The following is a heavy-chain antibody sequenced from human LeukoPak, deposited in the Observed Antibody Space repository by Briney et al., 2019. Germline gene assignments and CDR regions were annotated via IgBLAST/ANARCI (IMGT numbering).Heavy chain of an antibody. V-gene: IGHV3-23*01. Sequence: GGPLRLSCAASGFTFSSYAMSWVRQAPGKGLEWVAAISGSGGKTYYADSVKGRFTISRDNSKNTLYLQMNSLRAEDTAVYSCARGLGGIFGVVIIASPFFDYWGQGTLVTVSS. CDR1: GFTFSSYA. CDR3: ARGLGGIFGVVIIASPFFDY. CDR2: ISGSGGKT. J-gene: IGHJ4*02. D-gene: IGHD3-3*01.